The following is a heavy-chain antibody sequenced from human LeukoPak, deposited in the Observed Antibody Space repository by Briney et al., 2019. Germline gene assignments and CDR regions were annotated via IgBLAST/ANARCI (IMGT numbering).Heavy chain of an antibody. Sequence: GASVKVSCKAYGGTFSSYTISWVRQAPGQGLEWMGRIIPILGIANYAQKFQGRVTITADKSTSTAYMELSSLRSEDTAVYYCARYYDFWSGLDYWGQGTLVTVSS. V-gene: IGHV1-69*02. J-gene: IGHJ4*02. CDR2: IIPILGIA. D-gene: IGHD3-3*01. CDR1: GGTFSSYT. CDR3: ARYYDFWSGLDY.